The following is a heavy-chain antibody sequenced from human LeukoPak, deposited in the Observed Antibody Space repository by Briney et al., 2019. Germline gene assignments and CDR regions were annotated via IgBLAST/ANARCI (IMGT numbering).Heavy chain of an antibody. D-gene: IGHD3-16*02. CDR2: ISGSGGST. CDR1: GFTFSSYA. J-gene: IGHJ4*02. Sequence: GGSLRLSCAASGFTFSSYAMSWVRQVPGKGLEWVSAISGSGGSTYYADSVKGRFTISRDNSKNTLYLQMNSLRAEDTAVYYCAKDLGGSPLSPADYWGQGTLVTVSS. CDR3: AKDLGGSPLSPADY. V-gene: IGHV3-23*01.